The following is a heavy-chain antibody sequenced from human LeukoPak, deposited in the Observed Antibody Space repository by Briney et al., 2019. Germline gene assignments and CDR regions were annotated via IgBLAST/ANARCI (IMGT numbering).Heavy chain of an antibody. D-gene: IGHD4-17*01. CDR1: GYTFTSYG. CDR3: ARESDYPYYCYGMDV. J-gene: IGHJ6*02. CDR2: ISAYNGNT. Sequence: ASVKVSCKASGYTFTSYGISWVRQAPGQGLEWMGWISAYNGNTNYAQKLQGRVTMTTDTSTSTAYMGLRSLRSDDTAVYYCARESDYPYYCYGMDVWGQGTTVTVSS. V-gene: IGHV1-18*01.